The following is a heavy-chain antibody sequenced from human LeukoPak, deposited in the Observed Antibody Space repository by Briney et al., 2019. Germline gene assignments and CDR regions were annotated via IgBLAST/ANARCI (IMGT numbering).Heavy chain of an antibody. V-gene: IGHV4-4*02. CDR3: ARKTYTSGLFDY. J-gene: IGHJ4*02. CDR1: GGSISSSYW. D-gene: IGHD5-18*01. CDR2: IYHSGST. Sequence: SETLSLTCAVSGGSISSSYWWSWVRQPPGKGLEWIGEIYHSGSTNYNPSLKSRVTISVDKSKNQFSLKMTSVTAADTAVYFCARKTYTSGLFDYWGQGTQVTVSS.